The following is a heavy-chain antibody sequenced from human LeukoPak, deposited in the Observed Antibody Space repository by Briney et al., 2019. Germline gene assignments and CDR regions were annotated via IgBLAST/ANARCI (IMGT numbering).Heavy chain of an antibody. CDR1: GGSISSYY. V-gene: IGHV4-4*07. D-gene: IGHD2-2*01. CDR3: AXXXVVVPAATRAAFDI. CDR2: IYTSGST. J-gene: IGHJ3*02. Sequence: SETLSLTCTVSGGSISSYYWSWIRQPAGKGLEWIGRIYTSGSTNYNPSLKSRVTMSVDTSKNQFSLKLSSVTAADTAVYYCAXXXVVVPAATRAAFDIWGQGTMVTVSS.